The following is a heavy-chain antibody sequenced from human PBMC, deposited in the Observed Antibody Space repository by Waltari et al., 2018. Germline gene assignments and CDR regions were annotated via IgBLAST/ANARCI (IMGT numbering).Heavy chain of an antibody. Sequence: DVQLLESGGGVVQRGGSLRVACTASGIPFPYAMAWVRQGLGQGLEWVSTISGSGNDTYYADSVKGRFTISRDNSKNTVFLQMNMLRVEDTANYYCAKALGIMGFDCWGQGTLVAVAS. CDR1: GIPFPYA. V-gene: IGHV3-23*01. CDR3: AKALGIMGFDC. D-gene: IGHD3-16*01. CDR2: ISGSGNDT. J-gene: IGHJ4*02.